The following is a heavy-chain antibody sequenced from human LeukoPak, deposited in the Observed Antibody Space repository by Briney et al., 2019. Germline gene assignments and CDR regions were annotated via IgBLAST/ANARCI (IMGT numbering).Heavy chain of an antibody. CDR3: ARDNYYYDSSGYYHFDY. CDR2: ISSISSTI. CDR1: GFTFSSYS. V-gene: IGHV3-48*01. D-gene: IGHD3-22*01. J-gene: IGHJ4*02. Sequence: PGGSLRLSCAASGFTFSSYSMNSVRQAPGKGLEWVSYISSISSTIYYADSVKGRFTISRDNAKNSLYLQMNSLRAEDTAVYYCARDNYYYDSSGYYHFDYWGKGTLVTLSS.